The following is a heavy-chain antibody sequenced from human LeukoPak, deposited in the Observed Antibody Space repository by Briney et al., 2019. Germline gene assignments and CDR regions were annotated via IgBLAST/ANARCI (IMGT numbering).Heavy chain of an antibody. V-gene: IGHV4-59*01. CDR3: ARVNPWNDFDY. CDR2: IYYSGST. J-gene: IGHJ4*02. D-gene: IGHD1-1*01. Sequence: SKTLSLTCTVSGGSISSYYWSWIRQPPGKGLEWIGYIYYSGSTNYNPSLKSRVTISVDTSKNQFSLNLTSVTAADTAVYYCARVNPWNDFDYWGQGTLVTVSS. CDR1: GGSISSYY.